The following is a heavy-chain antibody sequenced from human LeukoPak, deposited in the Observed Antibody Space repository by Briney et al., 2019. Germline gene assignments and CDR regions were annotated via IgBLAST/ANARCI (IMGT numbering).Heavy chain of an antibody. CDR3: AKSMSSGSYSGVDY. Sequence: GGSLRLSCAASGFTFSSYAMSWVRQAPGKGLEWVSAISGSGGSTYYADSVKGRFTISRDNSKNTLYLQMNSLRAEDTAVYYCAKSMSSGSYSGVDYWGQGALVTVSS. D-gene: IGHD1-26*01. CDR2: ISGSGGST. CDR1: GFTFSSYA. V-gene: IGHV3-23*01. J-gene: IGHJ4*02.